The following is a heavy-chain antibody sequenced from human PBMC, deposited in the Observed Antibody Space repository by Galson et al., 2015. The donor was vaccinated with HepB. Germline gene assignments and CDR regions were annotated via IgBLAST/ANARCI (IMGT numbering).Heavy chain of an antibody. D-gene: IGHD3-22*01. CDR3: ARDLDYYDSSGYFDY. CDR1: GFTFSSYG. CDR2: IWYDGSDK. J-gene: IGHJ4*02. V-gene: IGHV3-33*01. Sequence: SLRLSCAASGFTFSSYGMHWVRQAPGKGLEWVTVIWYDGSDKYYADSVKGRFTISRDNSKNTLYLQMNSPRAGDTAVYYCARDLDYYDSSGYFDYWGQGTLVTVSS.